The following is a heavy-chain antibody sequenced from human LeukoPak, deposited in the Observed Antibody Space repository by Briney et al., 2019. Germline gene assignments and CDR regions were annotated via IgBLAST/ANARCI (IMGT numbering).Heavy chain of an antibody. CDR3: ARDQVYEGYAFDI. J-gene: IGHJ3*02. D-gene: IGHD5/OR15-5a*01. CDR2: ISSSSTI. V-gene: IGHV3-48*01. CDR1: GFNFNIYG. Sequence: SGGSLRLSCEASGFNFNIYGMNWVRQAPGKGLEWVSYISSSSTIYYADSVKGRFTISRDNAKNSLYLQMNSLRAEDTAVYYCARDQVYEGYAFDIWGQGTMVTVSS.